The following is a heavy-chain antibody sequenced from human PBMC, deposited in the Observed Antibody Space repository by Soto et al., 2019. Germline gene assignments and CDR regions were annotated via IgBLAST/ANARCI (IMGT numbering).Heavy chain of an antibody. CDR1: CYTFTSYG. Sequence: ASVKVSCKASCYTFTSYGISLFRDAPGQGLECMGWISAYNGNTNYAQKFQGRVTMTTDTSTSTAYMELRSLRSDDTAVYYCARGYGDYGVLDYWGQGTLVTVSS. V-gene: IGHV1-18*01. J-gene: IGHJ4*02. CDR3: ARGYGDYGVLDY. D-gene: IGHD4-17*01. CDR2: ISAYNGNT.